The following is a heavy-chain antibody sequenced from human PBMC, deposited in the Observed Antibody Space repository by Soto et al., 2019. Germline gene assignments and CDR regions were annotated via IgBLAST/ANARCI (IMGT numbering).Heavy chain of an antibody. J-gene: IGHJ4*02. CDR2: IYYSGST. CDR3: ARVHSSSYHYIDY. V-gene: IGHV4-39*01. D-gene: IGHD6-13*01. CDR1: GGSISSSSYY. Sequence: PSETLSLTCTVSGGSISSSSYYWGWIRQPPGKGLEWIGSIYYSGSTYYNPSLKSRVTISVDTSKNQFSLKLSSLTAADTAVYYCARVHSSSYHYIDYSGQGTVVTVST.